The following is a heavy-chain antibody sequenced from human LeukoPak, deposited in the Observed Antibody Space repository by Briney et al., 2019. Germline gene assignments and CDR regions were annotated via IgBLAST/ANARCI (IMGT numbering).Heavy chain of an antibody. CDR1: GFTFNSCA. CDR3: AKGWSRGWLDY. V-gene: IGHV3-23*01. Sequence: PGGSLRLSCAASGFTFNSCAMSWVRQAPGKGLEWVSTISDGGDTTHYTDSVKGRFTMSRDNSKNTLYLQMNTLRAEDTAVYYCAKGWSRGWLDYWGQGTLVTVSS. CDR2: ISDGGDTT. J-gene: IGHJ4*02. D-gene: IGHD6-19*01.